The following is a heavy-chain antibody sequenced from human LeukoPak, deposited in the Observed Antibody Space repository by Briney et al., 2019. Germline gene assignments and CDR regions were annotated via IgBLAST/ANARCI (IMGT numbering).Heavy chain of an antibody. J-gene: IGHJ4*02. V-gene: IGHV3-21*01. CDR1: GFTFSSYS. CDR2: ISSSSSDI. CDR3: ARAPKGWIVTAISFDY. Sequence: GGSLRLSCAASGFTFSSYSMTWVRQAPGKGLEWVSSISSSSSDISYADSVKGRSTISRDNAKSSLLLQMNSLRAEDTAVYYCARAPKGWIVTAISFDYWGQGTLVTVSS. D-gene: IGHD5-12*01.